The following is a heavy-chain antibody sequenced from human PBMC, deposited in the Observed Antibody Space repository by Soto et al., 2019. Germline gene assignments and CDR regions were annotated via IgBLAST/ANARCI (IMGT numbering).Heavy chain of an antibody. J-gene: IGHJ4*02. V-gene: IGHV4-59*08. CDR1: GGSISSYY. D-gene: IGHD6-13*01. CDR2: IYYSGST. CDR3: ARQGAAGTPDY. Sequence: SETLSLTCTVSGGSISSYYWSWIRQPPGKGLEWIGYIYYSGSTNYNPSLKSRVTISVDTSKNQFSLKLSSVTAADTAVYYCARQGAAGTPDYWGQGTLVTVSS.